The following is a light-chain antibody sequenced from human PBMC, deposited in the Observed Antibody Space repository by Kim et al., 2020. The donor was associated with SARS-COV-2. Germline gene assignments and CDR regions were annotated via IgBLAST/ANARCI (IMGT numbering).Light chain of an antibody. V-gene: IGKV4-1*01. CDR3: QQYYSPPYN. J-gene: IGKJ2*01. CDR1: QSVLSSSSHKNY. Sequence: RATINCKSRQSVLSSSSHKNYLAWYQHKPRPPPNVLISWTSTRASGVPYRFSGSGSETDFTLTLDSLQAEDVAVYFCQQYYSPPYNFGQGPKLEI. CDR2: WTS.